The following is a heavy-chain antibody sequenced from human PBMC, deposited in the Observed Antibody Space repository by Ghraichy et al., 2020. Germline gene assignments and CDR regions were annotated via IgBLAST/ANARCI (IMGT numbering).Heavy chain of an antibody. V-gene: IGHV4-34*01. J-gene: IGHJ4*02. CDR2: INHSEST. Sequence: SETLSLTCAVYGGSFSGYYWSWIRQPPGKGLEWIGEINHSESTNYNPSLKSRVTISVDTSKNQFSLKLSSVTAADTAVYYCARGQYSSGWYSSAARTYYFDYWGQGTLVTVSS. CDR3: ARGQYSSGWYSSAARTYYFDY. CDR1: GGSFSGYY. D-gene: IGHD6-19*01.